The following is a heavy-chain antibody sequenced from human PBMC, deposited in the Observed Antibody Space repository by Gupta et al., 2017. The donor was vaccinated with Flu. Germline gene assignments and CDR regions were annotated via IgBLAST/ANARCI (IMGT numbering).Heavy chain of an antibody. CDR2: IIPIFGTA. V-gene: IGHV1-69*01. Sequence: QVQLVQSGAEVKKPWSAVRVSCKASGGTFSSSAISWVRQAPGQGLEWMGGIIPIFGTANYAQKFQGRVTITADESTSTAYMELSSLRSEDTAVYYCARVVRGVIHWGQGTLVTVSS. D-gene: IGHD3-10*01. CDR1: GGTFSSSA. CDR3: ARVVRGVIH. J-gene: IGHJ4*02.